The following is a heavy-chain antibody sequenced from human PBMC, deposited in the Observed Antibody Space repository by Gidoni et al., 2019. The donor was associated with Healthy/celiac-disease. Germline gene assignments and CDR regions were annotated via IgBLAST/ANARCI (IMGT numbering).Heavy chain of an antibody. CDR2: ISYDGSNK. CDR1: GFTFSSYA. D-gene: IGHD5-18*01. CDR3: ARRLWFFDY. J-gene: IGHJ4*02. Sequence: QVQLVESGGGVVQPGRSLRLPCAASGFTFSSYARHWVRQAPGKGLEWVAVISYDGSNKYYADSVKGRFTSSRDNSKNTLYLQMNSLRAEDTAVYYCARRLWFFDYWGQGTLVTVSS. V-gene: IGHV3-30-3*01.